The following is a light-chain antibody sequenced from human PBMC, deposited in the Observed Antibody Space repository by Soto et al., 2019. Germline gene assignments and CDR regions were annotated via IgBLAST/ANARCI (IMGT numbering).Light chain of an antibody. CDR1: QSVSTIF. V-gene: IGKV3-20*01. J-gene: IGKJ1*01. CDR2: GAS. Sequence: IVLTQAPGTLSLSPGERATLSCRASQSVSTIFLAWYQQKPGQAPRLLIYGASSRATGIPDWCSGSGSGTAFTLTISRLEPEDFEVYYCQQYVTSPRFGQGTRVEIK. CDR3: QQYVTSPR.